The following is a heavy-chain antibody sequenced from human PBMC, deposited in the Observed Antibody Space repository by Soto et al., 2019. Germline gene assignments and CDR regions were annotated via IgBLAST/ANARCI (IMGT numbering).Heavy chain of an antibody. D-gene: IGHD2-15*01. CDR2: MHHSGST. V-gene: IGHV4-4*02. J-gene: IGHJ4*02. CDR3: ASAGYDRDGGSYYYFDY. Sequence: SETVSLTCTVSGASLRSSNRWSWVRQLPGKGLEWIGEMHHSGSTNYNSSLKSRVTTSVDKSKNQFSLKLSSVTAADTAVYYCASAGYDRDGGSYYYFDYWGQGTLVTISS. CDR1: GASLRSSNR.